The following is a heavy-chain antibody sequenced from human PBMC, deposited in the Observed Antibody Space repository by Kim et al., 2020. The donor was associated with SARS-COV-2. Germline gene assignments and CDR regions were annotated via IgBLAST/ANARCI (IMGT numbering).Heavy chain of an antibody. CDR1: GFTFSSYA. CDR2: ISGSGGST. Sequence: GGSLRLSCAASGFTFSSYAMSWVRQAPGKGLEWVSAISGSGGSTYYADSVKGRFTISRDNSKNTLYLQMNSLRAEDTAVYYCAKSSPYYYGSGEIFDYWGQGTLVTVSS. CDR3: AKSSPYYYGSGEIFDY. J-gene: IGHJ4*02. V-gene: IGHV3-23*01. D-gene: IGHD3-10*01.